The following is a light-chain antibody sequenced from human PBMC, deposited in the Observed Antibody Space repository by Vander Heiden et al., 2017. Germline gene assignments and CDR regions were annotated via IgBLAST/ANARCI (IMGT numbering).Light chain of an antibody. CDR3: RQLSIYTRT. CDR1: QGITSA. V-gene: IGKV1-13*02. J-gene: IGKJ2*01. CDR2: DAT. Sequence: ATQLTQSPSSLSTSVGARVTITCRASQGITSALDWYQQKPGKRPELLIYDATSLETGVPLRFSGSGTGTDFALTISSLQPEDAATYFCRQLSIYTRTFGQGTKLEIK.